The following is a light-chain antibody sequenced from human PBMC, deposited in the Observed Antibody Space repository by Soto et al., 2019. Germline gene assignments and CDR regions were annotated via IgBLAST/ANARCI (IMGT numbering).Light chain of an antibody. V-gene: IGLV1-40*01. CDR1: SSNIGAGYD. Sequence: QSVLTQPPSVSGAPGQRVTISCTGSSSNIGAGYDVHWYQRLPGTAPKVLIYNNNNCPSGVPDRFSGSKSGTSASLAITGLQAEDEADYYCQSYDSSLSGSYVFGTGTKVTVL. CDR2: NNN. CDR3: QSYDSSLSGSYV. J-gene: IGLJ1*01.